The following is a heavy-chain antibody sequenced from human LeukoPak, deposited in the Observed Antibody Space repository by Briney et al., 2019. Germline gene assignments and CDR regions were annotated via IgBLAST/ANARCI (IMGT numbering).Heavy chain of an antibody. CDR1: GFTFSSYS. CDR2: ISSSSSTI. J-gene: IGHJ4*02. Sequence: GGSLRLSCAASGFTFSSYSMNWVRQAPGKGLEWVSYISSSSSTIYYADSVKGRFTISRDNAKNSLYLQMNSLRAEDTAVYYCARGQSGILIDYWGQGTLVTVSS. CDR3: ARGQSGILIDY. V-gene: IGHV3-48*01.